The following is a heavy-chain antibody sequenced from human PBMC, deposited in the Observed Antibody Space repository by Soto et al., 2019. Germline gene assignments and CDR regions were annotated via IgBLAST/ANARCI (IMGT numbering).Heavy chain of an antibody. CDR3: AREGVAGSISWYYFDY. J-gene: IGHJ4*02. Sequence: GGSLRLSCAASGFTFSSYAMHWVRQAPGKGLEYVSAISGNGGSTYYANSVKGRFTISRDNSKNTLYLQMGSLRAEDMTVYYCAREGVAGSISWYYFDYWGQGTLVTVSS. D-gene: IGHD6-13*01. CDR1: GFTFSSYA. V-gene: IGHV3-64*01. CDR2: ISGNGGST.